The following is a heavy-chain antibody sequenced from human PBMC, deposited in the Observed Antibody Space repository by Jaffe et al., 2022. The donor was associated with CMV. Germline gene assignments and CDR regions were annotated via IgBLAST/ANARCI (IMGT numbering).Heavy chain of an antibody. D-gene: IGHD3-22*01. Sequence: QVQLQQWGAGLLKPSETLSLTCAVYGGSFSGYYWSWIRQPPGKGLEWIGEINHSGSTNYNPSLKSRVTISVDTSKNQFSLKLSSVTAADTAVYYCAREIWSPSGYYDSRRHLWARGYFDYWGQGTLVTVSS. V-gene: IGHV4-34*01. J-gene: IGHJ4*02. CDR1: GGSFSGYY. CDR3: AREIWSPSGYYDSRRHLWARGYFDY. CDR2: INHSGST.